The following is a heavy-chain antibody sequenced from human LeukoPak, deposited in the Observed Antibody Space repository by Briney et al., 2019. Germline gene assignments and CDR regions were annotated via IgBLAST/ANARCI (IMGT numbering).Heavy chain of an antibody. V-gene: IGHV3-23*01. CDR2: ISGSGGST. D-gene: IGHD3-10*01. CDR3: AKVGEAMVRGVIITQYYFDY. CDR1: GFPFSTYG. J-gene: IGHJ4*02. Sequence: GGSLRLSCAASGFPFSTYGMHWVRQAPGKGLEWVSAISGSGGSTYYADSVKGRFTISRDNSKNTLYLQMNSLRAEDTAVYYCAKVGEAMVRGVIITQYYFDYWGQGTLVTVSS.